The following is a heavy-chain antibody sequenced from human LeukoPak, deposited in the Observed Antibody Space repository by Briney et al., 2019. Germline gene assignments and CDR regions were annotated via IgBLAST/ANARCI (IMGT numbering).Heavy chain of an antibody. CDR1: GGSISSGSYY. CDR2: IYTSGST. V-gene: IGHV4-61*02. CDR3: ARKGKRTYFDY. D-gene: IGHD4-23*01. Sequence: SETLSLTCTVSGGSISSGSYYWSWIRQPAGKGLEWIGRIYTSGSTNYNPSLKSRATISVDTSKNQFSLKLSSVTAADTAVYYCARKGKRTYFDYWGQGTLVTVSS. J-gene: IGHJ4*02.